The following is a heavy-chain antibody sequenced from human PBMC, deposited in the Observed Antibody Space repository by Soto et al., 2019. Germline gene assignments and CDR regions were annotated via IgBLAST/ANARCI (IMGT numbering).Heavy chain of an antibody. V-gene: IGHV1-2*02. D-gene: IGHD3-3*01. CDR1: GYTFKDYF. J-gene: IGHJ4*02. Sequence: HLVQSGAEVKQPGASVKVSCKASGYTFKDYFLHWVRQAPGQGLEWMGWINPNNGGTDYAQKFQGRVTMTRDTSISTAYMAVSGLRSVDTAVYYCARDPSPDFWSGYDDYWGQGTLITVSS. CDR3: ARDPSPDFWSGYDDY. CDR2: INPNNGGT.